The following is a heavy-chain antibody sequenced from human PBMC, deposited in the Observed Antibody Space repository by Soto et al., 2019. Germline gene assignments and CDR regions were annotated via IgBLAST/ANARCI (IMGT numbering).Heavy chain of an antibody. V-gene: IGHV3-66*01. CDR3: AKDLFGLDINYYMDV. D-gene: IGHD3-10*02. CDR2: IYSGGST. Sequence: GGSVGLSCAASGVTVSINYMSWVRQAPGKGLEGVSVIYSGGSTYYADSVKGRFTISRDNSKNTLYLQMNSLRAEDTAVYYCAKDLFGLDINYYMDVWGKGTTVTVSS. CDR1: GVTVSINY. J-gene: IGHJ6*03.